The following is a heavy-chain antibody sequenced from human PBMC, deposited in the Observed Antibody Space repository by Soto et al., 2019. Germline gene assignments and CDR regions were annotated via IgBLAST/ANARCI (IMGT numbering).Heavy chain of an antibody. J-gene: IGHJ4*02. D-gene: IGHD3-3*01. CDR2: IRSKAYGGTT. CDR3: TRVMYYDFWSGKGPFDY. Sequence: GGSLRLSCTASGFTFGDYAMSWFRQAPGKGLEWVGFIRSKAYGGTTEYAASVKGRFTISRDDSKSIAYLQMNSLKTEDTAVYYCTRVMYYDFWSGKGPFDYWGQGTLVTVSS. V-gene: IGHV3-49*03. CDR1: GFTFGDYA.